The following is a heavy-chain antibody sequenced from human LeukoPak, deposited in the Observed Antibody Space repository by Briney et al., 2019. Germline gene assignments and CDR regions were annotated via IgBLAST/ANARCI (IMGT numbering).Heavy chain of an antibody. V-gene: IGHV4-61*05. Sequence: PSETLSLTCTVSGGSISSSSYYWGWIRQHPGKGLEWIGYIYYSGSTNYNPSLKSRVTISVDTSKNQFSLKLSSVTAADTAMYYCARSTELYSRCFDYWGQGTLVTVPS. D-gene: IGHD6-13*01. CDR2: IYYSGST. CDR3: ARSTELYSRCFDY. CDR1: GGSISSSSYY. J-gene: IGHJ4*02.